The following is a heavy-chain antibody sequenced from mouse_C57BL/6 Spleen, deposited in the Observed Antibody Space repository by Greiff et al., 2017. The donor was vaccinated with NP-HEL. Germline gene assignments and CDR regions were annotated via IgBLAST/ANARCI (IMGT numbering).Heavy chain of an antibody. CDR1: GYTFTDYY. J-gene: IGHJ3*01. CDR3: ARDYYGSRFAY. V-gene: IGHV1-22*01. D-gene: IGHD1-1*01. Sequence: EVQLQQSGPELVKPGASVKMSCKASGYTFTDYYMAWVEQSPGKRLEWIGYINTNNGGTSYNQKFKGKATLTANKSSSTAYMELRSLTSEDSAVYYCARDYYGSRFAYWGQGTLVTVSA. CDR2: INTNNGGT.